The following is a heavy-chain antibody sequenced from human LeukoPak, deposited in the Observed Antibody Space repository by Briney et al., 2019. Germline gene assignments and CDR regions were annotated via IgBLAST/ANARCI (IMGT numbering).Heavy chain of an antibody. CDR2: IYYTGKT. D-gene: IGHD3-10*01. CDR1: GASISSGSSY. V-gene: IGHV4-61*02. CDR3: AGNYYGSGSYYSEDRY. Sequence: SETLSLTCTVSGASISSGSSYWSWIRQPAGNRPEWIGRIYYTGKTIYNPSLMSRVTISLDTSKNQFSLNLSSVSAADTAVYYCAGNYYGSGSYYSEDRYWGQGTLVTVSS. J-gene: IGHJ4*02.